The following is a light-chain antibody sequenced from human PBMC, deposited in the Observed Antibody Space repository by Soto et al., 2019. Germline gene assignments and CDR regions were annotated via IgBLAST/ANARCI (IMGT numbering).Light chain of an antibody. CDR3: QQYYNLPIT. Sequence: GDRVTITCQASQDISNHLNWYQQKPGKAPKLLIYDASNLETGVPSRFSGSGSGTDFTVTISSLQPEDFATYSCQQYYNLPITFGQGTRLEIK. CDR2: DAS. J-gene: IGKJ5*01. CDR1: QDISNH. V-gene: IGKV1-33*01.